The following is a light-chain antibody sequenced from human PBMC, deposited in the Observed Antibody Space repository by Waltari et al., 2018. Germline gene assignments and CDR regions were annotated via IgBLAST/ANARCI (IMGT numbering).Light chain of an antibody. J-gene: IGKJ1*01. V-gene: IGKV3-11*01. CDR3: QQRSNWWT. CDR2: DAS. CDR1: QSVSSY. Sequence: EIVLTQSPATLSLSPGERATLSCRASQSVSSYLAWYQQKPGQAPRLLIYDASNRATGSTARVSGSGYGTDFTLTISRLEPEDFAVYDCQQRSNWWTFGQGTKVEIK.